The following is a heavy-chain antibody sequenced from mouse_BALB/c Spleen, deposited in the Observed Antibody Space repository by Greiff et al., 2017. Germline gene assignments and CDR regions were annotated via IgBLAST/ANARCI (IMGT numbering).Heavy chain of an antibody. D-gene: IGHD1-1*01. CDR1: GYAFSSYW. V-gene: IGHV1-80*01. CDR3: ARDGSSPPWFAY. J-gene: IGHJ3*01. Sequence: QVQLQQSGAELVRPGSSVKISCKASGYAFSSYWMNWVKQRPGQGLEWIGQIYPGDGDTNYNGKFKGKATLTADKSSSTAYMQLSSLTSEDSAVYFCARDGSSPPWFAYWGQGTLVTVSA. CDR2: IYPGDGDT.